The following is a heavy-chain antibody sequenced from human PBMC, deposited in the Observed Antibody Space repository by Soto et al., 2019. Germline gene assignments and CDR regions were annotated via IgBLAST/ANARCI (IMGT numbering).Heavy chain of an antibody. Sequence: ASVKVSCKASGYTFTSYGISWVRQAPGQGLERMGWISAYNGNTNYAQKLQGRVTMTTDTSTSTAYMELRSLRSDDTAVYYCARIRDPYYDFWSGYALDYWGQGTLVTVSS. V-gene: IGHV1-18*01. CDR3: ARIRDPYYDFWSGYALDY. D-gene: IGHD3-3*01. J-gene: IGHJ4*02. CDR2: ISAYNGNT. CDR1: GYTFTSYG.